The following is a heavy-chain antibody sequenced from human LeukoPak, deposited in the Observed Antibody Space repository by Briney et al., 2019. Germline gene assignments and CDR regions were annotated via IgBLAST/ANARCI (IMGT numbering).Heavy chain of an antibody. CDR3: ARDVYYGSGSYFDY. CDR1: GFTFSSYA. D-gene: IGHD3-10*01. CDR2: ISYDGSNK. J-gene: IGHJ4*02. Sequence: PGGSLRLSCAASGFTFSSYAMHWVRQAPGKGLEWVAVISYDGSNKYYADSVKGRFTISRDNSKNTLYLQMNSLRAEDTAVYYCARDVYYGSGSYFDYWGQGTLVTVSS. V-gene: IGHV3-30*04.